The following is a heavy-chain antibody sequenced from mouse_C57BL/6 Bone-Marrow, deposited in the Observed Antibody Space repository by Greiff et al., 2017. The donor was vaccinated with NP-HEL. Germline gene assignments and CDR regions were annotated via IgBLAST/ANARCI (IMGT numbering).Heavy chain of an antibody. CDR3: EGGPCGYDGGGYYFDY. V-gene: IGHV14-4*01. CDR2: IDPENGDT. CDR1: GFNIKDDY. Sequence: EVQLQQSGAELVRPGASVKLSCTASGFNIKDDYMHWVKQRPEQGLEWIGWIDPENGDTEYASKFQGKATITADTSSNTAYLQLSSLTSEDTAVYYCEGGPCGYDGGGYYFDYWGQGTTLTVSS. J-gene: IGHJ2*01. D-gene: IGHD2-2*01.